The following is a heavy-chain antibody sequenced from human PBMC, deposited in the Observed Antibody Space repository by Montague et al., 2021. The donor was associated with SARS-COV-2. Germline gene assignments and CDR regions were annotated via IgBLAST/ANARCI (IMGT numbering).Heavy chain of an antibody. CDR1: GGSITNYY. D-gene: IGHD4-11*01. CDR2: IYYSGST. Sequence: SETLSLTCTVSGGSITNYYWSWIRQSPEKGLEWIGYIYYSGSTNYNPSLGSRVTISADTSKNQFSLKLRSVTAADTAVYYCARWDPQTLTVISLRGKSANDYWGQGTLVTVSS. V-gene: IGHV4-59*12. J-gene: IGHJ4*02. CDR3: ARWDPQTLTVISLRGKSANDY.